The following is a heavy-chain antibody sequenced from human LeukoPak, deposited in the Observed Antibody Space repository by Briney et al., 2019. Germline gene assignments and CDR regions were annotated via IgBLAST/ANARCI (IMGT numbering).Heavy chain of an antibody. CDR1: GGSLSRGGYF. CDR3: ARGRGYCSGGSCYVDY. J-gene: IGHJ4*02. V-gene: IGHV4-30-2*01. Sequence: SQTLSLICAVSGGSLSRGGYFCRWVRQPPGEGLGWYGYIYHSGSPYYNPSLKSRVTISVDRSKNQLSLKLSSATAADTAVYYCARGRGYCSGGSCYVDYWGQGTLVTVSS. CDR2: IYHSGSP. D-gene: IGHD2-15*01.